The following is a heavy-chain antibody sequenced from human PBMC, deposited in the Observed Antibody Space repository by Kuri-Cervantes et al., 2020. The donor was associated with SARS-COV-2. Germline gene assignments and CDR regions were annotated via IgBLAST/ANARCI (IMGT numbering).Heavy chain of an antibody. J-gene: IGHJ3*02. V-gene: IGHV3-9*01. D-gene: IGHD3-10*01. CDR1: GFTFDDYA. Sequence: SLKISCAASGFTFDDYAMHWVRQAPGKGLEWVSGISWNSGSIGYADSVKGRFTIPRDNAKNSLYLQMNSLRAEDTAVYYCARDFSAVPLWGVSLDIWGQGTMVTVSS. CDR2: ISWNSGSI. CDR3: ARDFSAVPLWGVSLDI.